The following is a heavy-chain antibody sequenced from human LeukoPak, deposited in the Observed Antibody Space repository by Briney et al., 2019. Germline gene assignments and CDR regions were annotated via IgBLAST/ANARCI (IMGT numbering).Heavy chain of an antibody. CDR2: ILYDGSNK. CDR3: ARDPAVYCRGSTCYGYFDY. CDR1: GFTFSSYG. D-gene: IGHD2-2*01. Sequence: GGSLRLSCAASGFTFSSYGMHWVRQAPGKGLEWVAFILYDGSNKYSADSVKGRFTISRDNSKNTLFLQISSLRAEDTAVYYCARDPAVYCRGSTCYGYFDYWGQGTLVTVSS. V-gene: IGHV3-30*02. J-gene: IGHJ4*03.